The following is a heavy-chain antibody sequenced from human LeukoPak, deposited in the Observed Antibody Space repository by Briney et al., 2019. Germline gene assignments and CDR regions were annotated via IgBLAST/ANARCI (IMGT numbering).Heavy chain of an antibody. CDR2: INHSGGT. CDR1: GGSFSGYY. CDR3: ARGLVVVVAAIDAFDI. D-gene: IGHD2-15*01. Sequence: PSETLSLTCAVDGGSFSGYYWSWIRQPPGKGLEWIGEINHSGGTNYNPSLKSRVTISVDTSKNQFSLKLSSVTAADTAVYYCARGLVVVVAAIDAFDIWGQGTMVTVSS. V-gene: IGHV4-34*01. J-gene: IGHJ3*02.